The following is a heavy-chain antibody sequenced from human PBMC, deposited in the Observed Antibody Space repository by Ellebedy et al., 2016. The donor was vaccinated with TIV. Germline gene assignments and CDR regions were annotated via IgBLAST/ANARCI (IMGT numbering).Heavy chain of an antibody. D-gene: IGHD3-10*01. Sequence: MPGGSLRLSCTVSGGSISSYYWSWIRQPPGKGLEWNGYIYYSGSTNYNPSLKSRVPIAVDTSKNQFSRKLTFVTAADTAVDYCASNLTMLRGGMDVWGQGTTVTVSS. V-gene: IGHV4-59*01. CDR2: IYYSGST. CDR3: ASNLTMLRGGMDV. CDR1: GGSISSYY. J-gene: IGHJ6*02.